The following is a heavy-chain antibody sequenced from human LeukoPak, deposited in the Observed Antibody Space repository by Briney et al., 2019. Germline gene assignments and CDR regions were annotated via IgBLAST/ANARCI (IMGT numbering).Heavy chain of an antibody. D-gene: IGHD3-16*01. CDR3: ARELRTFDS. V-gene: IGHV3-7*01. CDR1: GFTFSSYW. Sequence: GGSLRLSCAASGFTFSSYWMTWVRQAPGKGLEWVANIKHNGDELNYVDSVEDRFTISRDKAKNSLYLHMTSLRAEDTAVYYCARELRTFDSWGQGTLVTVSS. CDR2: IKHNGDEL. J-gene: IGHJ4*02.